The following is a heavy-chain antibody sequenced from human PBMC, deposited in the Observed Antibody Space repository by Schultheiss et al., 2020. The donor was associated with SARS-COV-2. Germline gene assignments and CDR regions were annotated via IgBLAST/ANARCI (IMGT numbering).Heavy chain of an antibody. CDR2: INHSGST. CDR3: ARGGWFDP. Sequence: SETLSLTCAVSGYSISSGYYWGWIRQPPGKGLEWIGEINHSGSTNYNPSLKSRVTMSEDTSKNQFSLKLSSVTAADTAVYYCARGGWFDPWGQGTLVTAPQ. CDR1: GYSISSGYY. V-gene: IGHV4-38-2*01. J-gene: IGHJ5*02.